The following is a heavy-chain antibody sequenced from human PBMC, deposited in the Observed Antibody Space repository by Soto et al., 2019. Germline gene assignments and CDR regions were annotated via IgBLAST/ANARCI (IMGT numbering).Heavy chain of an antibody. Sequence: QVQLVESGGGVVQPGRSLRLSCAASGFTFSSYAMHWVRQAPGKGLEWVAVISYDGSNKYYADSVKGRFTISRDNSKNTLYLQMNSLRAEDTAVYYCAGAHYDILTERFDYWGQGTLVTVSS. D-gene: IGHD3-9*01. CDR3: AGAHYDILTERFDY. J-gene: IGHJ4*02. CDR1: GFTFSSYA. CDR2: ISYDGSNK. V-gene: IGHV3-30-3*01.